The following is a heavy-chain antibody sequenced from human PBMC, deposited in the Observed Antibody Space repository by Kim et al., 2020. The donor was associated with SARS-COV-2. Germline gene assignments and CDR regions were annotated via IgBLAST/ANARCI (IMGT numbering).Heavy chain of an antibody. D-gene: IGHD3-10*01. J-gene: IGHJ4*02. CDR3: AKEFDYGSGSYYPYYFDY. V-gene: IGHV3-23*03. Sequence: KGRFTIPRDNAKTTLYLQMNSLRAEDTAVYYCAKEFDYGSGSYYPYYFDYWGQGTLVTVSS.